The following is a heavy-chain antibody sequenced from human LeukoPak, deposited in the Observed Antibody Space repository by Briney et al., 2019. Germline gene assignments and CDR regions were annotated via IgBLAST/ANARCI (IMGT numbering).Heavy chain of an antibody. Sequence: PSETLSLTCTVSLDSTTCNFWRWLRQPPGKGLEWIGEIHRSGSPNYPPLQSRVTISIDRSRNQLALELSSVTAADTAVYYCAREILGGFNPGAYWGQGTLVTVSS. CDR3: AREILGGFNPGAY. V-gene: IGHV4-59*12. D-gene: IGHD1-14*01. CDR1: LDSTTCNF. CDR2: IHRSGSP. J-gene: IGHJ4*02.